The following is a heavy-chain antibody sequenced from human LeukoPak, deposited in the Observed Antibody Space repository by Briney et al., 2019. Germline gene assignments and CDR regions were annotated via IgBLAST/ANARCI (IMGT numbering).Heavy chain of an antibody. CDR2: INWNGGST. Sequence: PGGSLRLSCAASGFIFSTYSMNWVRQAPGKGLEWVSGINWNGGSTGYADSVKGRFAISRDNAKNSLYLQMSSLRAEDTALYYCARDDYCSSTSCYAGGVDYWGQGTLVTVSS. J-gene: IGHJ4*02. D-gene: IGHD2-2*01. CDR3: ARDDYCSSTSCYAGGVDY. CDR1: GFIFSTYS. V-gene: IGHV3-20*04.